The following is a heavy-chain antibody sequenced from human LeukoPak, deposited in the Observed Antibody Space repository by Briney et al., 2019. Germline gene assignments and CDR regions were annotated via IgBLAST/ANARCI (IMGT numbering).Heavy chain of an antibody. J-gene: IGHJ4*02. D-gene: IGHD3-22*01. CDR1: GGSFSGYY. V-gene: IGHV4-34*01. CDR3: ASTDYYDFYFDS. Sequence: SETLSLTCAVYGGSFSGYYWSWIRQPPGKGLEWIGEINHSGSTYYNPSLKNRVTISVDTSKNQFSLKLSSVTAADTAVYYCASTDYYDFYFDSWGQGTLVTVSS. CDR2: INHSGST.